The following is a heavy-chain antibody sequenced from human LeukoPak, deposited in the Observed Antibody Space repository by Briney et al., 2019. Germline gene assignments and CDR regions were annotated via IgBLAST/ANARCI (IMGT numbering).Heavy chain of an antibody. CDR1: GGSVSSGGYY. J-gene: IGHJ5*02. V-gene: IGHV4-31*03. CDR3: ARESYYYDSSGYSNWFDP. CDR2: IYYSGST. Sequence: SETLSLTCTVSGGSVSSGGYYWSWIRQHPGKGLEWIGYIYYSGSTYYNLSLKSRVTISVDTSKNQFSLKLSSVTAADTAVYYCARESYYYDSSGYSNWFDPWGQGTLVTVSS. D-gene: IGHD3-22*01.